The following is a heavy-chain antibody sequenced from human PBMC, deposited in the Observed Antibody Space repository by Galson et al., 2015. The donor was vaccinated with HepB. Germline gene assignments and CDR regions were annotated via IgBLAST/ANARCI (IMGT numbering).Heavy chain of an antibody. CDR3: ARGYSAIRQFDY. CDR2: TYYRSKWYN. V-gene: IGHV6-1*01. CDR1: GDSVSSISVS. J-gene: IGHJ4*02. D-gene: IGHD2-15*01. Sequence: CAISGDSVSSISVSWNWIRQSPSRGLEWLGRTYYRSKWYNEYATSVKSRITINPDTSKNQFSLHLNSVSPEDTAVYYCARGYSAIRQFDYWGQGTLVTVSS.